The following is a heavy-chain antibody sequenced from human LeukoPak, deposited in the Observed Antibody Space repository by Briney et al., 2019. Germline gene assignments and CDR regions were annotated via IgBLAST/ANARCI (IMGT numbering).Heavy chain of an antibody. D-gene: IGHD4-17*01. J-gene: IGHJ5*02. CDR3: AGEGEYGQSYS. CDR1: GDSISYESYY. CDR2: IYRGRT. V-gene: IGHV4-30-2*01. Sequence: SQTLSLTCAVSGDSISYESYYRNWIRQAPGKGPEWIGNIYRGRTRLNPSYTSRVAISVDMSKSQVSLSLTSVTAADTAIYYCAGEGEYGQSYSWGQGVLVVVSA.